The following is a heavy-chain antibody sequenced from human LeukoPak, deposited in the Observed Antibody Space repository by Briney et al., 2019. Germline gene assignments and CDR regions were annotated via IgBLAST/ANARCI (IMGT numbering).Heavy chain of an antibody. CDR2: INPSGGST. Sequence: ASVKVSCKASGYTFTSYYMHWVRQAPGQGLEWMGIINPSGGSTSYAQKFQGRVTMTRDTSTSTVYMELSGLRSEDTAVYYCARVWNVAGNGGNQYYFDYWGQGTLVTVSS. J-gene: IGHJ4*02. D-gene: IGHD6-19*01. V-gene: IGHV1-46*01. CDR3: ARVWNVAGNGGNQYYFDY. CDR1: GYTFTSYY.